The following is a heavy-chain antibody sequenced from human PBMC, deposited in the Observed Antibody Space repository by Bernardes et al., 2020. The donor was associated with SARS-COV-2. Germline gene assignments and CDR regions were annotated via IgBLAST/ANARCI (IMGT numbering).Heavy chain of an antibody. D-gene: IGHD3-9*01. Sequence: GGSLRLSCAASGFTFSNYAMNWLRQAPGKGLEWVSAISGSGGSTYYADSVKGRFTISRDNSKNTLYLQMNSLRAEDTAVYYCSHELNFDWSIGDYYYMDVWGKGTTVTVSS. V-gene: IGHV3-23*01. J-gene: IGHJ6*03. CDR3: SHELNFDWSIGDYYYMDV. CDR2: ISGSGGST. CDR1: GFTFSNYA.